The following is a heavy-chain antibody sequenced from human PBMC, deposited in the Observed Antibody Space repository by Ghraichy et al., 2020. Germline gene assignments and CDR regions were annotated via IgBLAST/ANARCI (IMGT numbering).Heavy chain of an antibody. J-gene: IGHJ4*02. CDR3: AREGDIAAAGIDY. Sequence: KFQGRVTITRDTSASTAYMELSSLRSEDTAVYYCAREGDIAAAGIDYWGQGTLVTVSS. V-gene: IGHV1-3*01. D-gene: IGHD6-13*01.